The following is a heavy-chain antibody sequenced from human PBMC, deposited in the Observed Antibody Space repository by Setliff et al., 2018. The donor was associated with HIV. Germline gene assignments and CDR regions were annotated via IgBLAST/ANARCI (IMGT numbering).Heavy chain of an antibody. CDR1: GGSITSYY. Sequence: SETLSLTCTVSGGSITSYYWSWIRQTPGKRLEYIGYIYYNGGTNYNPSLKSRVTISLDTSKNQFSLSLRSVTAADTAVYFCARERPQSHFFDYWGQVTLVTVSS. J-gene: IGHJ4*02. D-gene: IGHD6-19*01. CDR3: ARERPQSHFFDY. V-gene: IGHV4-59*01. CDR2: IYYNGGT.